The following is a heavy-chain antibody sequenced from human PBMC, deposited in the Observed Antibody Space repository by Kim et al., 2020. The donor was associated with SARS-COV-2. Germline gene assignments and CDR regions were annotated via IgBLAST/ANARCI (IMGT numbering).Heavy chain of an antibody. J-gene: IGHJ4*01. V-gene: IGHV4-34*01. CDR1: GGSFSGYY. CDR2: INHSGST. D-gene: IGHD2-21*02. CDR3: ARGHIVVVTAIGGFDY. Sequence: SETLSLTCAVYGGSFSGYYWSWIRQPPGKGLEWIGEINHSGSTNYNPSLKSRVTISVDTSKNQFSLNLSSVTAADAAVYYCARGHIVVVTAIGGFDYWG.